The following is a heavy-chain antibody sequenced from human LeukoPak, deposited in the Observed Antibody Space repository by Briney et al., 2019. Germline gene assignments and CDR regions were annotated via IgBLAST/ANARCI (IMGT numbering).Heavy chain of an antibody. CDR1: GFTFNTYS. CDR3: ASGVGTTGTGY. J-gene: IGHJ4*02. D-gene: IGHD1-1*01. V-gene: IGHV3-48*01. CDR2: ISRSSATI. Sequence: GGSLRLSCAASGFTFNTYSMNWVRQAPGKGLEWLSYISRSSATIYYADSVKGRYTISRDNVKNSLYLQMNSLRGEDTAVYYCASGVGTTGTGYWGQGTRVTVSS.